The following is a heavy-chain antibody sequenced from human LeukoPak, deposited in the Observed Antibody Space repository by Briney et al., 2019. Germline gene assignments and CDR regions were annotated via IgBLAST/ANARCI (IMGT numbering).Heavy chain of an antibody. V-gene: IGHV1-8*01. J-gene: IGHJ4*02. D-gene: IGHD2-2*02. CDR2: MNPNSGNT. Sequence: GASVKVSCKASGYTFTSYDINWVRQATGQGLEWMGWMNPNSGNTGYAQKFQGRVTITTDESTSTAYMELSSLRSEDTAVYYCASPVGACSSTSCYTDFDYWGQGTLVTVSS. CDR3: ASPVGACSSTSCYTDFDY. CDR1: GYTFTSYD.